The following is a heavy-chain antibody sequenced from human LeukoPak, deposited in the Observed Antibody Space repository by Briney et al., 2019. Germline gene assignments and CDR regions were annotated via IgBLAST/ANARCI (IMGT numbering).Heavy chain of an antibody. V-gene: IGHV3-30-3*01. D-gene: IGHD3-10*01. J-gene: IGHJ6*02. CDR2: ISYDGSNK. CDR1: GFTFNNYA. CDR3: AVWFGTYYYYGMDV. Sequence: GGSLRLSCAASGFTFNNYAMHWVRQAPGKGLEWVAVISYDGSNKYYADSVKGRFTISRDNSKNTLYLQMNSLRAEDTAVYYCAVWFGTYYYYGMDVWGQGTTVTVSS.